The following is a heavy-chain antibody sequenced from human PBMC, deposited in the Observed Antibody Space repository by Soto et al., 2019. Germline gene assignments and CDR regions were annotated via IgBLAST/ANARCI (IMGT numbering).Heavy chain of an antibody. CDR3: ARMVRGLHGYYYMDV. CDR1: GGSFSGYY. D-gene: IGHD3-10*01. V-gene: IGHV4-34*01. Sequence: SETLSLSCAVYGGSFSGYYWSWIRQPPGKGLEWIGEINHSGSTNYNPSLKSRVTISVDTSKNQFSLKLSSVTAADTAVYYCARMVRGLHGYYYMDVWGKGTTVTVSS. CDR2: INHSGST. J-gene: IGHJ6*03.